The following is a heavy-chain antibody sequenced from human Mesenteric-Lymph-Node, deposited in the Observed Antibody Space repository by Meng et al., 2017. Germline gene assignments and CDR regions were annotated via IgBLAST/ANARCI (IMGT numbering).Heavy chain of an antibody. Sequence: SAMVFCKASGGTFSSYAISWVRQAPGQGLEWMGGIIPIFSTANYAQKFQGRVTITTDESTSTAYMELSSLRSEDTAVYYCASGGWDIYYYYGMDVWGQGTTVTVSS. CDR3: ASGGWDIYYYYGMDV. V-gene: IGHV1-69*05. CDR2: IIPIFSTA. D-gene: IGHD6-19*01. CDR1: GGTFSSYA. J-gene: IGHJ6*02.